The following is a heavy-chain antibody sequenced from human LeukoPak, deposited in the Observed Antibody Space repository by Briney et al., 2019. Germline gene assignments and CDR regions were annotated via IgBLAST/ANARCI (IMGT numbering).Heavy chain of an antibody. CDR2: ISGGGGST. CDR1: EFTYG. CDR3: AKGGKWDVTPFDY. V-gene: IGHV3-23*01. Sequence: PGESLRLSCAASEFTYGMNWVRQAPGKGLEWVSTISGGGGSTYYADSVKGRFTISRDNSKNTLYLQVNSLRAEDTAVYYCAKGGKWDVTPFDYWGQGTLVTVSS. D-gene: IGHD1-26*01. J-gene: IGHJ4*02.